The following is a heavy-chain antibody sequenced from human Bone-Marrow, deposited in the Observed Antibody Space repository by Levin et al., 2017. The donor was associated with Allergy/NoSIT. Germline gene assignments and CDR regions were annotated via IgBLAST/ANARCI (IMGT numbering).Heavy chain of an antibody. CDR2: IYYTGTT. CDR1: GGSVNSGDYY. CDR3: ARDWSPSSGYYLPAMGV. D-gene: IGHD3-22*01. Sequence: SCTVSGGSVNSGDYYWTWIRQSPGKGLEWIGYIYYTGTTNYNPSLAGRVTISLDTPNNQYSLMLTSVTAADTAMYYCARDWSPSSGYYLPAMGVWGQGTTVIVSS. V-gene: IGHV4-61*08. J-gene: IGHJ6*01.